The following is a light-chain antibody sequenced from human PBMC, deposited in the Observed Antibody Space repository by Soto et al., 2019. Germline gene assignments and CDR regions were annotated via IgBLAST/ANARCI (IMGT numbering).Light chain of an antibody. J-gene: IGKJ3*01. Sequence: EIVLTQSPGTPSLSPGERATLSCRASQSVSSSYLAWYQQKPGQAPRLLIYGASSRATGIPDRFSGSGSGTDFTITISRLEPEDFAVYYCQQYGSSFTFGPGTKVDIK. CDR2: GAS. CDR1: QSVSSSY. CDR3: QQYGSSFT. V-gene: IGKV3-20*01.